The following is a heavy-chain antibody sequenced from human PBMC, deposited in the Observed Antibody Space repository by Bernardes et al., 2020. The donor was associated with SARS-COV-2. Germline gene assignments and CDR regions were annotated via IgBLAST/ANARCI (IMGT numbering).Heavy chain of an antibody. CDR2: IVVGSGNT. CDR1: GFTFTNSA. J-gene: IGHJ4*02. Sequence: SVQVSCKASGFTFTNSAMQWVRQARGQRLEWIGWIVVGSGNTNYAQKFQERVTITRDMYTSTAFMELSSLGSEDTAVYYCAADRLQNGWWGQGTLVTVAS. V-gene: IGHV1-58*02. CDR3: AADRLQNGW. D-gene: IGHD6-25*01.